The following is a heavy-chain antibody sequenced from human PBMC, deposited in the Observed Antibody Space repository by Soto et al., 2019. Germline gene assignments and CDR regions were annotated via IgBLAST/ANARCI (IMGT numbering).Heavy chain of an antibody. D-gene: IGHD2-15*01. J-gene: IGHJ6*02. V-gene: IGHV1-8*01. CDR2: MNPNSGNT. CDR1: GYTFTSYD. Sequence: QVQLVQSGAEVKKPGASVKVSCKASGYTFTSYDINWVRQATGQGVEWMGWMNPNSGNTGYAQKFQGRVTMTKHTSISTAYMDLSSLRSEDTAGYYCASILSDGMDVWGQGTTVTVSS. CDR3: ASILSDGMDV.